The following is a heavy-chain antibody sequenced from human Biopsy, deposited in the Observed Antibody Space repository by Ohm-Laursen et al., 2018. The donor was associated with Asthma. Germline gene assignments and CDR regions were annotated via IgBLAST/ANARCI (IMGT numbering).Heavy chain of an antibody. J-gene: IGHJ4*02. CDR3: ARIPRRSGSYFVDY. CDR2: IYHLGNA. D-gene: IGHD3-22*01. CDR1: GGSISVSNW. V-gene: IGHV4-4*03. Sequence: PGTLSLTCDVSGGSISVSNWWSWVRQPPGRGLEWIGQIYHLGNANYNPSLKSRVTMSVDKSKNQFSLKLTSVTAADTAMYYCARIPRRSGSYFVDYWGQGTLVTVSS.